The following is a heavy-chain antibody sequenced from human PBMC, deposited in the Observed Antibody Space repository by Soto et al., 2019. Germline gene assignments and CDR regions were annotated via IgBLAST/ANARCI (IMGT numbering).Heavy chain of an antibody. CDR3: ARRPLGTSRSWTGKGFDP. Sequence: QLQLQESGPGLVKPSETLSLTCTVSGGSISSSSYYWGWIRQPPGKGLGWMGSIYSSGSTSSNPPLKSRATISADTSKNQFSLKMSSVTAADTAVYYCARRPLGTSRSWTGKGFDPWGQGTLVTVSS. V-gene: IGHV4-39*01. D-gene: IGHD6-13*01. J-gene: IGHJ5*02. CDR1: GGSISSSSYY. CDR2: IYSSGST.